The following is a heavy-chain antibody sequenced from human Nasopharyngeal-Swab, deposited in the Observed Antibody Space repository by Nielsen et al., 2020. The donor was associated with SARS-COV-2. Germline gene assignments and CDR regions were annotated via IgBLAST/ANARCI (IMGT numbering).Heavy chain of an antibody. CDR2: MNPNSGNT. CDR1: GYTFTSYD. CDR3: ARGLVSTIFGVVIMGFDP. J-gene: IGHJ5*02. Sequence: ASVKVSCKASGYTFTSYDINWVRQATGQGLEWMGWMNPNSGNTGYAQKFQGRVTMTRNTSISTAYMELGSLRSEDTAVYYCARGLVSTIFGVVIMGFDPWGQGTLVTVSS. V-gene: IGHV1-8*01. D-gene: IGHD3-3*01.